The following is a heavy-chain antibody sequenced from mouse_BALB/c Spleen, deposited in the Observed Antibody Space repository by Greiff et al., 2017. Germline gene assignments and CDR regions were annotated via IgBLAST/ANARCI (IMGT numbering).Heavy chain of an antibody. D-gene: IGHD1-1*01. CDR1: GYTFTSYY. CDR3: TRWGYGSSRY. Sequence: QVQLQQSGAELVKPGASVKLSCKASGYTFTSYYMYWVKQRPGQGLEWIGEINPSNGGTNFNEKFKSKATLTVDKSSSTAYMQLSSLTSEDSAVYYCTRWGYGSSRYWGQGTTLTVSS. CDR2: INPSNGGT. J-gene: IGHJ2*01. V-gene: IGHV1S81*02.